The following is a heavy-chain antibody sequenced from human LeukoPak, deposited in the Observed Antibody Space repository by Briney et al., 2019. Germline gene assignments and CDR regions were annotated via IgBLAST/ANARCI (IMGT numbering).Heavy chain of an antibody. CDR1: GFTFSDYY. D-gene: IGHD4-17*01. CDR2: ISGSGGST. J-gene: IGHJ4*02. CDR3: AKTTGFGLFDY. V-gene: IGHV3-23*01. Sequence: GGSLRLSCAASGFTFSDYYMSWTRQAPGKGLEWVSAISGSGGSTYYADSVKGRFTISRDNSKNTLYLQMNSLRAEDTAVYYCAKTTGFGLFDYWGQGTLVTVSS.